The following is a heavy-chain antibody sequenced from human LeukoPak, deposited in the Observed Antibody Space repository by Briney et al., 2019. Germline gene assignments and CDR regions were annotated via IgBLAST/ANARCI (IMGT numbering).Heavy chain of an antibody. CDR1: GFTVSSNY. CDR3: ASQSYYDILTGYWPQVDY. J-gene: IGHJ4*02. Sequence: GGSLRLSCAASGFTVSSNYMSWVRQAPGKGLEWVSVIYSGGTTYYADSVKGRFTISRDNAKNSLYLQMNSLRDEDTAVYYCASQSYYDILTGYWPQVDYWGQGTLVTVSS. CDR2: IYSGGTT. V-gene: IGHV3-66*04. D-gene: IGHD3-9*01.